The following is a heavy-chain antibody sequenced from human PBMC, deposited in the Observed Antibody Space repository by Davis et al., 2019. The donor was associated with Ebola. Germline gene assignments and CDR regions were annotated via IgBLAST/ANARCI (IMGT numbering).Heavy chain of an antibody. CDR1: GFTFSSYA. Sequence: GESLKISCAASGFTFSSYAMHWVRQAPGKGLEWVAVISYDGSNKYYADSVKGRFTISRDNSKNTLYLQMNSLRAEDTAGYYCARDLGWWELQGGGDYWGQGTLVTVSS. CDR2: ISYDGSNK. D-gene: IGHD2-15*01. V-gene: IGHV3-30-3*01. CDR3: ARDLGWWELQGGGDY. J-gene: IGHJ4*02.